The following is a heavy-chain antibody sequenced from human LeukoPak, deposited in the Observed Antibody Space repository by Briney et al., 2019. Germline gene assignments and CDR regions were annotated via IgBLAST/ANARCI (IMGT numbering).Heavy chain of an antibody. D-gene: IGHD1-1*01. J-gene: IGHJ4*02. CDR2: IGISRGNT. V-gene: IGHV3-11*06. Sequence: PGGSLRLSFAASGFPFSEYSMIWVRPAAGRGREWMSYIGISRGNTKHADSVKGRFPVSGDNARNSLYLQMNSLRVEDTAVYYCARDHNYAFANWGQGTLGTVSS. CDR3: ARDHNYAFAN. CDR1: GFPFSEYS.